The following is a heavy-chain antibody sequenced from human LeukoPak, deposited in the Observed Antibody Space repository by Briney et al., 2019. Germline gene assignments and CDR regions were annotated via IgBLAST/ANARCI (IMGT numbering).Heavy chain of an antibody. V-gene: IGHV1-8*03. Sequence: ASVKVSCKAPGYTFTNYDINWVRQATGQGLEWMGWMNPNSGNTGYGQKFQGRVTITRNTSTSTAYMELSSLRSEDTAVYYCARGGWFGEFPYYMDVWGKGTTVTVSS. CDR2: MNPNSGNT. J-gene: IGHJ6*03. CDR1: GYTFTNYD. CDR3: ARGGWFGEFPYYMDV. D-gene: IGHD3-10*01.